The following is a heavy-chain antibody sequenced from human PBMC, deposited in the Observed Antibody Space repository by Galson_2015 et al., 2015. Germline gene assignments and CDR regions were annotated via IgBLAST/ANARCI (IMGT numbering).Heavy chain of an antibody. V-gene: IGHV3-48*03. D-gene: IGHD3-9*01. Sequence: LRLSCAASGFTFSSYEMNWVRQAPGKGLEWVSYISSSGSTIYYADSVKGRFTISRDNAKNSLYLQMNSLRAEDTAVYYCARGWQVVRYFDWLWNFDYWGQGTLVTVSS. CDR1: GFTFSSYE. CDR2: ISSSGSTI. J-gene: IGHJ4*02. CDR3: ARGWQVVRYFDWLWNFDY.